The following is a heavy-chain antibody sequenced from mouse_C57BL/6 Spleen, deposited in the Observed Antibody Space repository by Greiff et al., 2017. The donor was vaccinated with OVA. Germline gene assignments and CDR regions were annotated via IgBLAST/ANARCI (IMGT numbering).Heavy chain of an antibody. V-gene: IGHV1-80*01. CDR1: GYAFSSYW. Sequence: QVQLKESGAELVKPGASVKISCKASGYAFSSYWMNWVKQRPGKGLEWIGQIYPGDGDTNYNGKFKGKATLTADKSSSTAYMQLSSLTSEDSAVYYCARSDYSNYEEFAYWGQGTLVTVSA. CDR3: ARSDYSNYEEFAY. J-gene: IGHJ3*01. CDR2: IYPGDGDT. D-gene: IGHD2-5*01.